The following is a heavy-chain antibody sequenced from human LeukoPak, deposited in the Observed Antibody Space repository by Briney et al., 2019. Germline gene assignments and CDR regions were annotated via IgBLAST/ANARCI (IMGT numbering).Heavy chain of an antibody. Sequence: GASVKVSCKASGYTFTGYYMHWVRQAPGQGLEWMGWINPNSGGTNYAQKFQGRVTMTRDTSISTAYMELSRLRSDDTAVYYCARESTVWFGKSYDYWGQGTLVTVSS. J-gene: IGHJ4*02. V-gene: IGHV1-2*02. CDR1: GYTFTGYY. CDR2: INPNSGGT. CDR3: ARESTVWFGKSYDY. D-gene: IGHD3-10*01.